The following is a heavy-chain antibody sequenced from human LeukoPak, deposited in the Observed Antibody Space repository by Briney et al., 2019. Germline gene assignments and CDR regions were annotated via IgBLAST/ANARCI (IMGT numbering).Heavy chain of an antibody. CDR2: ISGSGGST. J-gene: IGHJ4*02. Sequence: GGSLRLSCAASGFTFSSYAMSWVRQAPGKGLEWVSAISGSGGSTYYADSVKGRFTISRANSKNTLYLQMNSLRAEDTAVYYCAKEFGTMVRGVIDHFDYWGQGTLVTVSS. CDR3: AKEFGTMVRGVIDHFDY. CDR1: GFTFSSYA. D-gene: IGHD3-10*01. V-gene: IGHV3-23*01.